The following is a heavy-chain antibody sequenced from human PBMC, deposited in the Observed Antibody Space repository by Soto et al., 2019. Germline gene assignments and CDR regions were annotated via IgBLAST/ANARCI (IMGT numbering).Heavy chain of an antibody. CDR2: ISYDGSDK. D-gene: IGHD3-16*01. V-gene: IGHV3-30*18. CDR1: GFTFSSYG. CDR3: AKNPESYAWGLEGYLDY. Sequence: QVQLVESGGGVVQPGRSLRLSCAASGFTFSSYGMHWVRQAPGKGLEWVSIISYDGSDKYYGDSVKGRFTISRDNSKNTLYLQMNSLRGEHTAVYYCAKNPESYAWGLEGYLDYWGQGTLVTVSS. J-gene: IGHJ4*02.